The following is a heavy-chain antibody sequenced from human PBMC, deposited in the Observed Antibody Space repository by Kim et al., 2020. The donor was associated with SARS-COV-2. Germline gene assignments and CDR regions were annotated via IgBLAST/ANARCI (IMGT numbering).Heavy chain of an antibody. Sequence: SVKGRFTISRDNSKNTLYLQMTGLRAEDTAVYYCARVRITMVRGHYGMDVWGQGTTVTVSS. V-gene: IGHV3-53*01. CDR3: ARVRITMVRGHYGMDV. D-gene: IGHD3-10*01. J-gene: IGHJ6*02.